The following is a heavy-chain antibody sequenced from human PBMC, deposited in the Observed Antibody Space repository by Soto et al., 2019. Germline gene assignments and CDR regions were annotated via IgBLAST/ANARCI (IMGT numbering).Heavy chain of an antibody. CDR3: AFGEGSRDSYYGMDV. Sequence: PGGSLRVSCAASGFTFSSDAMSWVRQAPGKGLEWVSAISGSGGSTYYADSVKGRFTISRDNSKNSLYLQMNSLRAEDTAVYYCAFGEGSRDSYYGMDVWGQGATVTVSS. CDR2: ISGSGGST. V-gene: IGHV3-23*01. CDR1: GFTFSSDA. D-gene: IGHD2-15*01. J-gene: IGHJ6*02.